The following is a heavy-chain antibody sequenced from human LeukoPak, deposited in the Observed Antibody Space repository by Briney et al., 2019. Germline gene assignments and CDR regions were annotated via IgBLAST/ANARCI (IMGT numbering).Heavy chain of an antibody. V-gene: IGHV3-64D*06. Sequence: PGGSLRLSCSASGFTFSSYAMHWVRQAPGKGLEYVSAISSNGGSTYYADSVKGRFTISRDNSKNTLYLQMSSLRVEDTAVYYCVKEGQGQYSYGYLDYWGQGTLVTVSS. J-gene: IGHJ4*02. CDR2: ISSNGGST. D-gene: IGHD5-18*01. CDR1: GFTFSSYA. CDR3: VKEGQGQYSYGYLDY.